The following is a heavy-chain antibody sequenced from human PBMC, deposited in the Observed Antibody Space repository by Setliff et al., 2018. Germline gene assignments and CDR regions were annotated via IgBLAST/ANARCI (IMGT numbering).Heavy chain of an antibody. Sequence: LTCTVSGASITNINYYWGLIRQPPGKGLEWIGSIFYSGRTFYNPSLKSRVTISVDTSKNQFSLTLSSVTAADTAVYYCARLPNYVWGSPVDYWGQGTLVTVSS. CDR1: GASITNINYY. J-gene: IGHJ4*02. V-gene: IGHV4-39*01. CDR2: IFYSGRT. D-gene: IGHD3-16*01. CDR3: ARLPNYVWGSPVDY.